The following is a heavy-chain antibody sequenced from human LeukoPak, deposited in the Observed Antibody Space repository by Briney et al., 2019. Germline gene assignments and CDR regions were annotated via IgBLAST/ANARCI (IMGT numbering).Heavy chain of an antibody. CDR1: GFTFGTFG. Sequence: GGSLRLSCAASGFTFGTFGMTWVRQAPGKGLEWVSGISDSGGSTYYADSVKGRFTISRDNSKNTVYLQMNSLRAEDTAIYYCAKTMGRSGWYGGYWGRGTLVTVSS. CDR3: AKTMGRSGWYGGY. CDR2: ISDSGGST. V-gene: IGHV3-23*01. D-gene: IGHD6-13*01. J-gene: IGHJ4*02.